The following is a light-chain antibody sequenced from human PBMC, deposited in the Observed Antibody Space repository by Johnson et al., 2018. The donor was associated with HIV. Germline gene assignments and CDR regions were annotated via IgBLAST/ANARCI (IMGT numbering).Light chain of an antibody. J-gene: IGLJ1*01. CDR2: ENN. CDR3: GTWDSSLRAFYV. V-gene: IGLV1-51*02. Sequence: QSVLTQPPSVSAAPGQKVTISCSGGTSNIESNCVSWYQLLPGTAPKLLIYENNKRPSGIPDRFSGSKSGTSATLGITGLQTGDEADYYCGTWDSSLRAFYVFGTGTKVTVL. CDR1: TSNIESNC.